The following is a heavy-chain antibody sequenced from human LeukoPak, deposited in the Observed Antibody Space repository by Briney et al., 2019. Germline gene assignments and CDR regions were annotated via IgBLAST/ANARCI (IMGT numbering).Heavy chain of an antibody. V-gene: IGHV3-48*01. CDR2: ISRGSSTI. J-gene: IGHJ4*02. D-gene: IGHD6-13*01. CDR1: GFTFSSYS. CDR3: ARDSYSSSRNDY. Sequence: GGSLRLSCAASGFTFSSYSMNWVRQAPGRGLEWLSNISRGSSTIYYADSVKGRFTISRDNAKNSLYLQMNSLRAEDTAVYYCARDSYSSSRNDYWGQGTLVTVSS.